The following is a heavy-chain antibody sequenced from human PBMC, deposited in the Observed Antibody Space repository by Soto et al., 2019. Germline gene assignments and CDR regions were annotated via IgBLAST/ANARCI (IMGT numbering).Heavy chain of an antibody. D-gene: IGHD3-22*01. CDR2: IYHSGST. CDR1: GGSISSGGYS. J-gene: IGHJ4*02. V-gene: IGHV4-30-2*01. Sequence: SETLSLTCAVSGGSISSGGYSWSWIRQPPGKGLEWIGYIYHSGSTYYNPSLKSRVTISVDRSKNQFSLKLSSVTAADTAVYYCARAPYDSSGYYFGGYYFDYWGQGTLVTVSS. CDR3: ARAPYDSSGYYFGGYYFDY.